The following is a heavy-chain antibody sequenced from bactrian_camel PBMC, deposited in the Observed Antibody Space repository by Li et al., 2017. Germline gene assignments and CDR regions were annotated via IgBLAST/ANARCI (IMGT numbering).Heavy chain of an antibody. CDR3: AADGQWVSYPLYRHEYKN. V-gene: IGHV3S1*01. D-gene: IGHD2*01. CDR1: GFAFSGYC. Sequence: HVQLVESGGDLVQQGGSLRLSCTASGFAFSGYCMAWFRQTPGAEREGVASIETDGRTEYVDSVKGRFTISYDYGETALYLQMNNLRPEDTAMYYCAADGQWVSYPLYRHEYKNWGQGTQVTVS. J-gene: IGHJ4*01. CDR2: IETDGRT.